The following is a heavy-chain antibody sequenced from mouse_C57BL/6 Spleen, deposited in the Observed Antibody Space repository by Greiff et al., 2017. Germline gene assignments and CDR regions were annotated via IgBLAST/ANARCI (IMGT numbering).Heavy chain of an antibody. Sequence: QVHVKQSGAELVRPGSSVKLSCKASGYTFTSYWMHWVKQRPIQGLEWIGNIDPSDSETHYNQKFKDKATLTVDKSSSTAYMQLSSLTSEDSAVYYCARGDYDGAYWGQGTLVTVSA. D-gene: IGHD2-4*01. J-gene: IGHJ3*01. CDR3: ARGDYDGAY. CDR2: IDPSDSET. CDR1: GYTFTSYW. V-gene: IGHV1-52*01.